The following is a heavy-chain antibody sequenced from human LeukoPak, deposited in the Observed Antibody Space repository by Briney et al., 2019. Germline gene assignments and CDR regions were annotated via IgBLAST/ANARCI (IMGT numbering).Heavy chain of an antibody. J-gene: IGHJ4*02. D-gene: IGHD3-22*01. CDR2: IYTSGST. Sequence: SETLSLTCTVSGGSISSYYWSWIRQPAGKGLEWIGRIYTSGSTNYNPSLKSRVTMSVDTSKNQFSLKLSSVTAADTAVYYCARTNYYDSSGPPDYWGQGTLVTVSS. CDR1: GGSISSYY. V-gene: IGHV4-4*07. CDR3: ARTNYYDSSGPPDY.